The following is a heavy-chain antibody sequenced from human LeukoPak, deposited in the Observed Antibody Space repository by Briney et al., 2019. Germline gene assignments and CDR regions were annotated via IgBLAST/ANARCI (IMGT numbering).Heavy chain of an antibody. J-gene: IGHJ6*03. CDR1: GFTFDDYG. Sequence: GGSLRLSCTASGFTFDDYGMSWVRQAPGKGLEWVSGINWNSGSTGYADSVKGRFTISRDNAENSLYLQMNSLRAEDTAVYYCARAAIAAARIYYYMDVWGKGTTVTVSS. V-gene: IGHV3-20*04. CDR3: ARAAIAAARIYYYMDV. D-gene: IGHD6-13*01. CDR2: INWNSGST.